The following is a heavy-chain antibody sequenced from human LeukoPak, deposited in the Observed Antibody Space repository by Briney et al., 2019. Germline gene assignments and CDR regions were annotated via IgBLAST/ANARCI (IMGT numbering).Heavy chain of an antibody. CDR1: GYSISSGYY. V-gene: IGHV4-38-2*02. J-gene: IGHJ5*02. CDR3: ALQPARRLSWFDP. Sequence: SETLSLTCTVSGYSISSGYYWGWIRQPPGKGLEWIANIYHSGNTYYNPSLKSRVTISVDTSRNQFSLKLSSVTAADTAVYYCALQPARRLSWFDPWGQGTLVTVSS. D-gene: IGHD2-2*01. CDR2: IYHSGNT.